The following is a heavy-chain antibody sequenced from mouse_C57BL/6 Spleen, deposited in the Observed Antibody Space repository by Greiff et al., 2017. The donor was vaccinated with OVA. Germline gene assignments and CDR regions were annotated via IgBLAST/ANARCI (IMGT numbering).Heavy chain of an antibody. CDR3: ARQGRSHFDY. CDR2: IDPSDSYT. Sequence: QVQLQQPGAELVMPGASVKLSCKASGYTFTSYWMHWVKQRPGQGLEWIGEIDPSDSYTNYNQKFKGKSTLTVDKSSSTAYMQLSSLTSEDSAVYYCARQGRSHFDYWGQGTTLTVSS. V-gene: IGHV1-69*01. CDR1: GYTFTSYW. J-gene: IGHJ2*01. D-gene: IGHD1-1*01.